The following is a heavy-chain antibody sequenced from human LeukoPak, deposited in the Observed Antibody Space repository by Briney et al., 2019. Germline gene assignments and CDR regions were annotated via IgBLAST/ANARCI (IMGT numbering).Heavy chain of an antibody. Sequence: GGSLRLSCAASGFTFSRNNMHWVRQAPGKRLEYVSSITGNGGDTYYANSVKGRFTISRDNSKNMLYLQMGSLRTENMGVYYCASLDTSMAWGQGTLVIVSS. CDR1: GFTFSRNN. V-gene: IGHV3-64*01. D-gene: IGHD5-18*01. CDR2: ITGNGGDT. J-gene: IGHJ5*02. CDR3: ASLDTSMA.